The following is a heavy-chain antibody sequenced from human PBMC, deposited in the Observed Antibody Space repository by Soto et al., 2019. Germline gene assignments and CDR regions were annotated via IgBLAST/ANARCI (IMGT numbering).Heavy chain of an antibody. CDR1: GFTFSSYA. CDR3: AKDFNSGSYVDY. D-gene: IGHD1-26*01. J-gene: IGHJ4*02. V-gene: IGHV3-23*01. CDR2: ISSGGGST. Sequence: GGSLRLSCAASGFTFSSYAMNWVRQAPGKGLEWVSLISSGGGSTYYADSVKGRFIISRDNSKNTLYLQMNSVRAEDTAVYYCAKDFNSGSYVDYWGQGTLVTVSS.